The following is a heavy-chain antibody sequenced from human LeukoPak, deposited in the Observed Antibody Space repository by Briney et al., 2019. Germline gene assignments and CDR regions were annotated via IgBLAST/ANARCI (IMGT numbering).Heavy chain of an antibody. D-gene: IGHD3-16*01. J-gene: IGHJ3*01. V-gene: IGHV4-39*01. Sequence: KPSETLSLTCTVSGGSITSTTYYWGWIRQSPGKGLEWIGSINYSGNTYYNPSLKSRVTLSVDTSRNQFSLTTTSVTAADRAIYYCARRYWGNVFDLWGQGTMVTVSS. CDR2: INYSGNT. CDR1: GGSITSTTYY. CDR3: ARRYWGNVFDL.